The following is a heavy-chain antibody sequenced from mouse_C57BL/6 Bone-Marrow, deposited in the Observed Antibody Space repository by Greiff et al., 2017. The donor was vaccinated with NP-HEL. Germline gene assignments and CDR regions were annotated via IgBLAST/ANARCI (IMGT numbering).Heavy chain of an antibody. V-gene: IGHV1-26*01. D-gene: IGHD2-4*01. Sequence: EVQLQQSGPELVKPGASVKISCKASGYTFTDYYMNWVKQSHGKSLEWIGDINPNNGGTSYNQKFKGKATLTVDKSSSTAYMELRSLTSEDSAVYYCARFPDDYDGDYWGQGTTLTVSS. J-gene: IGHJ2*01. CDR3: ARFPDDYDGDY. CDR2: INPNNGGT. CDR1: GYTFTDYY.